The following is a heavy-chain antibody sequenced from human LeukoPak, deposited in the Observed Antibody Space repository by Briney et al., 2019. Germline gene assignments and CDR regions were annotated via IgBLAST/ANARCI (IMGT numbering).Heavy chain of an antibody. J-gene: IGHJ4*02. Sequence: GGSLRLSCAVSGITLSNYGMSWIRQAPGKGLEWVTGISGNGGSTYYADSVKGRSTISRHNPKNTLYLQMNSLRAEDTAVYFCAKRGVVIRVILVGFHKEAYYFESWGQGALVTVSS. CDR2: ISGNGGST. V-gene: IGHV3-23*01. CDR1: GITLSNYG. D-gene: IGHD3/OR15-3a*01. CDR3: AKRGVVIRVILVGFHKEAYYFES.